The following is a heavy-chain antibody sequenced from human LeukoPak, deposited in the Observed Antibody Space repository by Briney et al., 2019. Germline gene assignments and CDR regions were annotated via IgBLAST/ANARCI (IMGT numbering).Heavy chain of an antibody. V-gene: IGHV4-34*01. CDR1: GGSFSNYY. J-gene: IGHJ6*03. CDR3: ARRWNYGRNYYIDV. Sequence: PSETLSLTCAVYGGSFSNYYWNWIRQPPGKGLDWLGEINDNGRANYNPSLMSRVTVSVDTSKNQFSLRLTSVTATDTAVYYCARRWNYGRNYYIDVWGKGATVSVSS. CDR2: INDNGRA. D-gene: IGHD1-7*01.